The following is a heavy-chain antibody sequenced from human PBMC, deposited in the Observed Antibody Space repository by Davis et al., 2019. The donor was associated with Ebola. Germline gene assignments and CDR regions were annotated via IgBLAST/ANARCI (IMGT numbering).Heavy chain of an antibody. J-gene: IGHJ4*02. CDR2: IYSGGST. Sequence: GGSLRLSCAASGFTVSSNYMSWVRQAPGKGLEWVSVIYSGGSTYYADSVKGRFTISRDNSKNTLYLQMNSLRAEDTAVYYCTRIIAARRFPDYWGQGTLVTVSS. D-gene: IGHD6-6*01. CDR3: TRIIAARRFPDY. CDR1: GFTVSSNY. V-gene: IGHV3-53*01.